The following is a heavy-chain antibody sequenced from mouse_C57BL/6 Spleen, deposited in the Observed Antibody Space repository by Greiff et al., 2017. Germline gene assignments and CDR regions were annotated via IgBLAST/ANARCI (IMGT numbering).Heavy chain of an antibody. CDR1: GYSFTDYN. CDR3: ARGVYYGLYYFDY. Sequence: VHVKQSGPELVKPGASVKISCKASGYSFTDYNMNWVKQSNGKSLEWIGVINPNYGTTSYNQKFKGKATLTVDQSSSTAYMQLNSLTSEDSAVYYCARGVYYGLYYFDYWGQGTTLTVSS. D-gene: IGHD1-2*01. CDR2: INPNYGTT. V-gene: IGHV1-39*01. J-gene: IGHJ2*01.